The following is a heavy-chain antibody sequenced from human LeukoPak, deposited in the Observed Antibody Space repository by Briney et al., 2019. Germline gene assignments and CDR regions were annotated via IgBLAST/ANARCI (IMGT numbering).Heavy chain of an antibody. V-gene: IGHV4-38-2*01. D-gene: IGHD3-3*01. CDR2: IYYSGST. CDR1: GFTFSSYA. Sequence: GSLRLSCAASGFTFSSYAMHWIRQPPGKGLEWIGSIYYSGSTYYNPSLKSRVTISVDTSKNQFSLKLSSVTAADTAVYYCATLRITIFGVVTRTIYGMDVWGQGTTVTVSS. CDR3: ATLRITIFGVVTRTIYGMDV. J-gene: IGHJ6*02.